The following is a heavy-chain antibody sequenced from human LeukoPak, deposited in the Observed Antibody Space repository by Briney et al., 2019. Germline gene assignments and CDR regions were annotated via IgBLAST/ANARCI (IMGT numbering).Heavy chain of an antibody. Sequence: GGPLRLSCAASGFTFSTYVMSWVRQAPGKGLEWVSVISGSGVSTYYADSVKGRFTISRDNSKSTLYLQMASLSAEDTAVYYCAKVPYGVPTLSGYFDYWGQGTLVTVSS. J-gene: IGHJ4*02. CDR3: AKVPYGVPTLSGYFDY. V-gene: IGHV3-23*01. D-gene: IGHD4-17*01. CDR1: GFTFSTYV. CDR2: ISGSGVST.